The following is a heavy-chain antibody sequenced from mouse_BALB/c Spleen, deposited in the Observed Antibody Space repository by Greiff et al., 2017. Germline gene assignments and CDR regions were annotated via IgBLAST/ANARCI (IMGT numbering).Heavy chain of an antibody. CDR2: IYPGSGST. J-gene: IGHJ4*01. D-gene: IGHD2-1*01. V-gene: IGHV1-55*01. Sequence: QVQLQQSGAEFVKPGTSVKLSCKASGYNFTSYWINWVKLRPGQGLEWIGDIYPGSGSTNYNEKFKSKATLTVDTSSSTAYMQLSSLASEDSALYYCARGGNYDDMDYWGQGTSVTVSS. CDR1: GYNFTSYW. CDR3: ARGGNYDDMDY.